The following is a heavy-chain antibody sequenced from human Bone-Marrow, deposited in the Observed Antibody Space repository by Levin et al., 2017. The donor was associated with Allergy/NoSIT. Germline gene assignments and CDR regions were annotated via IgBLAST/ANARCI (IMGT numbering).Heavy chain of an antibody. V-gene: IGHV3-23*01. Sequence: GGSLRLSCAASGFIFNNYGMSWVRQAPGEGLEWVSVISDSGETTFYADFVEGRFTVSRENSKNTVYLHMNSLRAEDPAVYYCVKFYSVGHCGRTACFGNGFDVWGQGTLVTVSS. CDR3: VKFYSVGHCGRTACFGNGFDV. J-gene: IGHJ3*01. CDR2: ISDSGETT. CDR1: GFIFNNYG. D-gene: IGHD2-2*01.